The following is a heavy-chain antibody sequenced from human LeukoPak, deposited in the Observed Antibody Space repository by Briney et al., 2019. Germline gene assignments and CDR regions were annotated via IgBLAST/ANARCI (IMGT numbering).Heavy chain of an antibody. CDR3: AREYDYVWIF. CDR2: IHHSGAT. D-gene: IGHD3-16*01. J-gene: IGHJ4*02. CDR1: VYSISNGFY. Sequence: SETLSLTCAVSVYSISNGFYWGWIRQPPGKGLEYIGSIHHSGATYYNPSLKSRLTISVDTSKNQFSMKLSSVTAADTAMYYCAREYDYVWIFWGQGTLVTVSS. V-gene: IGHV4-38-2*01.